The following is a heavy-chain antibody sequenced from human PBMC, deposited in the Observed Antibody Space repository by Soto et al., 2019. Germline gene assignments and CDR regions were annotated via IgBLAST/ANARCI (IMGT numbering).Heavy chain of an antibody. Sequence: TSETLSLTCTVSGDSISTFYWGWMRQSPGKELEWIGYIYYSGSTNYNPSLKSRVTISVDTSKNQFSLKLSSVTAADTAVYYCARGGVRYCSGGSCYYHWFDPWGQGTLVTVSS. CDR2: IYYSGST. CDR1: GDSISTFY. V-gene: IGHV4-59*01. J-gene: IGHJ5*02. D-gene: IGHD2-15*01. CDR3: ARGGVRYCSGGSCYYHWFDP.